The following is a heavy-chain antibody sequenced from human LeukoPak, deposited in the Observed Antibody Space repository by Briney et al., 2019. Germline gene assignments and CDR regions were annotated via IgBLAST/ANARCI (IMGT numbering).Heavy chain of an antibody. V-gene: IGHV4-34*01. J-gene: IGHJ6*03. D-gene: IGHD6-13*01. Sequence: PSETLSLTCAVYGGSFSGYYWSWIRQPPGKGLEWIGEINYSGSTNYNPSLKSRVTISVDTSKNQFSLKLSSVAAADTAVYYCARRTQQPGRNYYMDVWGKGTTVTVSS. CDR1: GGSFSGYY. CDR3: ARRTQQPGRNYYMDV. CDR2: INYSGST.